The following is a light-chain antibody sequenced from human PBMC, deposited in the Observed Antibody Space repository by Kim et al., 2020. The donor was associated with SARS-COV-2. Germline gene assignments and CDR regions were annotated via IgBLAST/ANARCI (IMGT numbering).Light chain of an antibody. CDR2: GKN. CDR3: NSRDSSGNHLEV. CDR1: SLRSYY. V-gene: IGLV3-19*01. Sequence: LGQTVRITCQGDSLRSYYASWYQQKPRQAPVLVIYGKNNRPSGIPDRFSGSSSGNTASLTITGAQAEDEADYYCNSRDSSGNHLEVFGTGTKVTVL. J-gene: IGLJ1*01.